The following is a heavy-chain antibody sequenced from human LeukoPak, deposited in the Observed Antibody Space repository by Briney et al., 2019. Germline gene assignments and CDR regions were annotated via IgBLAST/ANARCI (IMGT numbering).Heavy chain of an antibody. CDR2: ISSSGDTR. Sequence: GGSLRLSCAASGFTFSSYEMNWVRQAPGKGLEWVSSISSSGDTRYYADSVKGRFTISRDNAKNSVYLQMNSLRAEDTAVYYCAARFDYWGQGTLVTVSS. CDR1: GFTFSSYE. J-gene: IGHJ4*02. V-gene: IGHV3-48*03. CDR3: AARFDY.